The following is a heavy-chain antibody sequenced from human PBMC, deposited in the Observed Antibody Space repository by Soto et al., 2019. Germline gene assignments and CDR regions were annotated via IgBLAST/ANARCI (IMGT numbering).Heavy chain of an antibody. Sequence: QVQLVQSGAEVKKPGSSVKVSCKASGGTFSSYTISWVRQAPGQGLEWMGRIIPILGIANYAQMFQGRVTITADKSTSTAYMELSSLRSEDTAVYYCVVVAATGYYYYGMDVWGQGTTVTVSS. D-gene: IGHD2-15*01. J-gene: IGHJ6*02. CDR1: GGTFSSYT. V-gene: IGHV1-69*02. CDR3: VVVAATGYYYYGMDV. CDR2: IIPILGIA.